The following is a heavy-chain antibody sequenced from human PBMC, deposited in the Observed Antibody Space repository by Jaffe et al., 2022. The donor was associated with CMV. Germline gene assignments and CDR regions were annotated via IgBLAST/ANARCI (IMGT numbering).Heavy chain of an antibody. Sequence: QVQLVQSGAEVKKPGASVKVSCKASGYTFTSYGISWVRQAPGQGLEWMGWISAYNGNTNYAQKLQGRVTMTTDTSTSTAYMELRSLRSDDTAVYYCARLPARITIFGVPLYYYYYGMDVWGQGTTVTVSS. J-gene: IGHJ6*02. D-gene: IGHD3-3*01. CDR2: ISAYNGNT. CDR3: ARLPARITIFGVPLYYYYYGMDV. CDR1: GYTFTSYG. V-gene: IGHV1-18*01.